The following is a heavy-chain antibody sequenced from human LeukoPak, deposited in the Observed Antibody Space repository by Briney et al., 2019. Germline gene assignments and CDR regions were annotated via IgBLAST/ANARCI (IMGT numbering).Heavy chain of an antibody. CDR1: GDSINNYY. D-gene: IGHD4-17*01. Sequence: SETLSLTCTVSGDSINNYYWHWIRQPAGKGLEWIGRIYTSGRTNYNPSLKGRVTMSIDTSKNQFSLKLTSLTAADTAVYYCAGNYGDYSKIDYWGQGILVTVSS. CDR2: IYTSGRT. V-gene: IGHV4-4*07. J-gene: IGHJ4*02. CDR3: AGNYGDYSKIDY.